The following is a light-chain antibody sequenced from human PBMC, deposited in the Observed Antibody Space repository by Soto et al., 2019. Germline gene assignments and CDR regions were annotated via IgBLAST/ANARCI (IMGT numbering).Light chain of an antibody. CDR3: HQYGSSPFT. J-gene: IGKJ3*01. CDR2: GAS. V-gene: IGKV3-20*01. Sequence: VVLTQSPATLSLSPGERATLSCRANQPVSANYLAWYQQKHGQAPRLLIYGASSRATGIPDRFSGSGSGTDFTLTISRLEPEDFAVFYCHQYGSSPFTFGPGTKVDIK. CDR1: QPVSANY.